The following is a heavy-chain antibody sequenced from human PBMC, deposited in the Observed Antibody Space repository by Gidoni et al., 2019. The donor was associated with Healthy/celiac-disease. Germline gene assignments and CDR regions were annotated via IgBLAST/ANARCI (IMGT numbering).Heavy chain of an antibody. Sequence: QVQLQQWGAGLLKPSETLSLTCALYGGSFSGYYWSWSRQPPGKGLEWIGEINHSGSTNYNPSLKSRGTISVDTSKNQFSLKLSSVTAADTAVYYCARGLAATAYWYFDYWGQGTLVTVSS. V-gene: IGHV4-34*01. CDR1: GGSFSGYY. CDR3: ARGLAATAYWYFDY. J-gene: IGHJ4*02. CDR2: INHSGST. D-gene: IGHD2-8*02.